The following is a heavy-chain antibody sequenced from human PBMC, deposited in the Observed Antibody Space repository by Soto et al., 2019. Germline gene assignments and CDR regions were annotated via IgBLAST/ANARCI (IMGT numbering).Heavy chain of an antibody. D-gene: IGHD3-22*01. CDR1: GGTFRNYA. V-gene: IGHV1-69*13. CDR2: IIPISGTT. J-gene: IGHJ4*02. CDR3: ARDEGDDSSGYYDVNY. Sequence: EASVKVSCKASGGTFRNYAINWVRQAPGQGLEWMGGIIPISGTTSYAQRFRGRVTITADESTSTAYMELSSLRSDDTAVYFCARDEGDDSSGYYDVNYWGPGTLVTVSS.